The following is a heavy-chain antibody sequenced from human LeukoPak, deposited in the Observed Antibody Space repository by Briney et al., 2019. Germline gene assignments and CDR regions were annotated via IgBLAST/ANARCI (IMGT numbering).Heavy chain of an antibody. D-gene: IGHD3-3*01. J-gene: IGHJ3*02. CDR2: MNPNSGNT. CDR3: ARGESIFGVVISGFDI. V-gene: IGHV1-8*03. CDR1: GYTFTSYD. Sequence: ASVKVSCKASGYTFTSYDINWVRQATGQGLEWMGWMNPNSGNTGYAQKFQGRVTITRNTSISTAYMELSSLRSEDTAVYYCARGESIFGVVISGFDIWGQGTMVTVSS.